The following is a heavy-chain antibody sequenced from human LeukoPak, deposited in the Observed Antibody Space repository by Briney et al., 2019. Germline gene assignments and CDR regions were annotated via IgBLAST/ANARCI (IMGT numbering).Heavy chain of an antibody. CDR1: GGSISSSSCY. CDR3: AMDVYGDYEAARFDP. Sequence: SETLSLTCTVSGGSISSSSCYWGWIRQPPGKGLEWIGSIYYSGSTYYNPSFKSRVTISVDTSKNQFSLKLSSVTAADAAVYYCAMDVYGDYEAARFDPWGQGTLVTVSS. J-gene: IGHJ5*02. CDR2: IYYSGST. D-gene: IGHD4-17*01. V-gene: IGHV4-39*01.